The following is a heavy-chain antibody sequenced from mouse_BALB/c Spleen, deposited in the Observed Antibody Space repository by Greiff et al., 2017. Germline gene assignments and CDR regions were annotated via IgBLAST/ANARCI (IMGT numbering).Heavy chain of an antibody. Sequence: QVQLKQPGSVLVRPGASVKLSCKASGYTFTSSWMHWAKQRPGQGLEWIGEIHPNSGNTNYNEKFKGKATLTADKSSSTAYMLLSSLTSEDSAIYFCALLRQAMDYWGQGTSVTVSS. D-gene: IGHD1-2*01. CDR2: IHPNSGNT. CDR1: GYTFTSSW. J-gene: IGHJ4*01. V-gene: IGHV1S130*01. CDR3: ALLRQAMDY.